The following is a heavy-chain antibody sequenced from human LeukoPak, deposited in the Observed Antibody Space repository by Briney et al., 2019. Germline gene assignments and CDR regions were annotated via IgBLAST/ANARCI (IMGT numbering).Heavy chain of an antibody. V-gene: IGHV3-15*01. CDR3: TTEVDYVVHWYFDL. Sequence: GGSLTLSCAASGFTCSNAWMSWVRQAPGKGREGGGRTKSKTDGGTTDYAAPVKGRFTISRDDSKNTLSLQMNSLKTEDTAVYYCTTEVDYVVHWYFDLWGRGTLVTVSS. CDR2: TKSKTDGGTT. J-gene: IGHJ2*01. CDR1: GFTCSNAW. D-gene: IGHD4-17*01.